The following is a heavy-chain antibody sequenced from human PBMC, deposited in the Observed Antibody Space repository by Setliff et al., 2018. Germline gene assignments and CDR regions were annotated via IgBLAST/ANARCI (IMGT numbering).Heavy chain of an antibody. CDR1: GVSVASHY. CDR3: ARGSTGIYDP. J-gene: IGHJ5*02. V-gene: IGHV4-59*02. CDR2: VHDNGET. D-gene: IGHD1-1*01. Sequence: PSETLSLTCTVSGVSVASHYWSWIRQAPGTGLEWIAYVHDNGETNQNPSLKSRVTISVDTSKNQFSLKMTSVTAADTAIYYCARGSTGIYDPWGQGILVTVS.